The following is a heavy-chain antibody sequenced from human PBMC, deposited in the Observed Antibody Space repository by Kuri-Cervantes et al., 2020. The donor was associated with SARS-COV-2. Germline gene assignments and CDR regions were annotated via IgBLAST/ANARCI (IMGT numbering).Heavy chain of an antibody. J-gene: IGHJ5*02. Sequence: ASVKVSCKASGYTFTSYGISWVRQAPGQGLEWMGWISAYNGNTNYAQKLQGRVTMTTDTSTSTAYMELSSLRSEDTAMYYCARRWGSRFNWFDPWGQGTLVTVSS. CDR3: ARRWGSRFNWFDP. V-gene: IGHV1-18*01. CDR1: GYTFTSYG. D-gene: IGHD6-13*01. CDR2: ISAYNGNT.